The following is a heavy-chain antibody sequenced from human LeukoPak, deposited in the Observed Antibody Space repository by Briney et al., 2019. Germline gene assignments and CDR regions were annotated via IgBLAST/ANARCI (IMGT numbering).Heavy chain of an antibody. J-gene: IGHJ6*02. D-gene: IGHD2-2*01. Sequence: SETLSLTCTVSGGSISSYYCSWIRQPPGKGLEWIGYIYYSGSTNYNPSLKSRVTISVDTSKNQFSLKLSSVTAADTAVYYCARRPLVVRTGRDYYGMDVWGQGTTVTVSS. CDR1: GGSISSYY. V-gene: IGHV4-59*08. CDR2: IYYSGST. CDR3: ARRPLVVRTGRDYYGMDV.